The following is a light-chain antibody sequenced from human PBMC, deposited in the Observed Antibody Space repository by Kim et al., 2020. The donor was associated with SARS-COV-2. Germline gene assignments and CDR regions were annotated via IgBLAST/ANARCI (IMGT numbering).Light chain of an antibody. Sequence: PGERATLSCRASQTVSSRSVTWYQQKPGQAPSLLIYDAYRRATGIPDRFRGSGSGTDFTLTISRLEPEDFAVYHCQQYGSLPWTFGQGTKVDIK. CDR2: DAY. J-gene: IGKJ1*01. CDR1: QTVSSRS. CDR3: QQYGSLPWT. V-gene: IGKV3-20*01.